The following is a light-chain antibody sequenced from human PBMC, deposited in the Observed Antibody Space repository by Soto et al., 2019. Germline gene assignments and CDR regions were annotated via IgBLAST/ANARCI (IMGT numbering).Light chain of an antibody. J-gene: IGLJ2*01. V-gene: IGLV2-14*01. CDR1: SRDIGGYNY. CDR3: TSYTSSSTVI. CDR2: DVS. Sequence: QSALTQPASVSGSPGQSITISCTGTSRDIGGYNYVSWYQQHPDKAPKLMIYDVSNRPSGVSNRFSGSKSGNTPSLTISGLQAEDEADYYCTSYTSSSTVIFGGGTKLTVL.